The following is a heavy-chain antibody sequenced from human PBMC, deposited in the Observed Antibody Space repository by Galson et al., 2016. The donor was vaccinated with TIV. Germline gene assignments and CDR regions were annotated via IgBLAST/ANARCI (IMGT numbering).Heavy chain of an antibody. Sequence: SLRLSCAASGFTFYNYWMSWVRQAPGKGLEWVASIEGDGRDKDYVDSVKGRFTISRDNHKNSLYLQMNSLRHEDTAVYYCAGVQWDVIVVPAATRNNWFDPWGQGTLVIVSS. J-gene: IGHJ5*02. V-gene: IGHV3-7*01. CDR2: IEGDGRDK. CDR3: AGVQWDVIVVPAATRNNWFDP. CDR1: GFTFYNYW. D-gene: IGHD2-2*01.